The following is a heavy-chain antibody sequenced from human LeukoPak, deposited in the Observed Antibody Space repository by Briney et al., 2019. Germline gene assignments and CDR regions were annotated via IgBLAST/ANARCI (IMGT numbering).Heavy chain of an antibody. CDR2: IYPGDSDT. J-gene: IGHJ5*02. CDR1: GFTFTSYW. V-gene: IGHV5-51*01. Sequence: GGSLRLSCAASGFTFTSYWIGWVRQMPGKGLEWMGIIYPGDSDTRYSPSFQGQVTISADKSISTAYLQWSSLKASDTAMYYCATYRYYIEGYNWFDPWGQGTLVTVSS. D-gene: IGHD3-10*01. CDR3: ATYRYYIEGYNWFDP.